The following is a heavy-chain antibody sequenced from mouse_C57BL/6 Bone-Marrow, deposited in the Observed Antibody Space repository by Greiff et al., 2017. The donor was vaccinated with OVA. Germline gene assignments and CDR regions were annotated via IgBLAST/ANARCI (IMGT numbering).Heavy chain of an antibody. CDR3: TTETTGDY. CDR2: IDPEDGDT. Sequence: DVQLQESGAELVRPGASVKLSCTASGFNIKDYSMHWVKQRPEQGLEWIGRIDPEDGDTEYAPKFQGKATMPADTSSNTAYLQLSSLTSEDTAVYYCTTETTGDYWGQGTTLTVSS. V-gene: IGHV14-1*01. CDR1: GFNIKDYS. J-gene: IGHJ2*01. D-gene: IGHD1-1*01.